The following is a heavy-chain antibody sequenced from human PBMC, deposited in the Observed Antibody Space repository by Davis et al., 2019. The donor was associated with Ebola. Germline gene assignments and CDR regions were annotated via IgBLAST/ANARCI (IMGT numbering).Heavy chain of an antibody. Sequence: MPSETLSLTCAVSGGSISSSNWWSWVRQPPGKGLEWIGEIYHSGSTNYNPSLKSRVTISVDKSKNQFSLKLSSVTAADTAVYYCARDLFVYYDSSGYYYGHYGAFDIWGQGTMVTVSS. CDR1: GGSISSSNW. J-gene: IGHJ3*02. D-gene: IGHD3-22*01. V-gene: IGHV4-4*02. CDR2: IYHSGST. CDR3: ARDLFVYYDSSGYYYGHYGAFDI.